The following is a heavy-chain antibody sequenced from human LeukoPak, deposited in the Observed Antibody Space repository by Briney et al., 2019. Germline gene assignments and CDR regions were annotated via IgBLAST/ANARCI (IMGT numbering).Heavy chain of an antibody. CDR1: GFTFSSYW. J-gene: IGHJ6*03. V-gene: IGHV3-7*01. CDR3: ARGNGSGRRFVDYYMDV. Sequence: GGSLRLSCAASGFTFSSYWMSWVRQAPGKGLEWVANIKQDGSEKYYVDSVKGRFTISRDNAKNSLYLQMNSLRAEDTAVYYCARGNGSGRRFVDYYMDVWGKGTTVTVSS. CDR2: IKQDGSEK. D-gene: IGHD3-10*01.